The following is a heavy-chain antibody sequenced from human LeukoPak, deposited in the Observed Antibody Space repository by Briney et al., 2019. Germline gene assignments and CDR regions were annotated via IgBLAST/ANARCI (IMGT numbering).Heavy chain of an antibody. J-gene: IGHJ6*03. CDR1: GGSFSGYY. CDR2: INHSGST. D-gene: IGHD3-10*01. V-gene: IGHV4-34*01. CDR3: ARRVGRWFGERAYYYNYMDV. Sequence: PSETLSLTCAVYGGSFSGYYWSWIRQPPGKGLEWIGEINHSGSTNYNPSLKSRVTISVDTSKNQFSLKLSSVTAADTAVYYCARRVGRWFGERAYYYNYMDVWGIGTTVTISS.